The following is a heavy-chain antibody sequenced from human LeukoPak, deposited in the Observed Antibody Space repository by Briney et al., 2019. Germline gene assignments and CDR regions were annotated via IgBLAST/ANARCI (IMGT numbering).Heavy chain of an antibody. CDR3: ASSSGYYYYPFDY. CDR1: GFTFSSYG. D-gene: IGHD3-22*01. J-gene: IGHJ4*02. V-gene: IGHV3-33*01. Sequence: GRSLRLSCAASGFTFSSYGMHWVRQAPGKGLEWVAVIWYDGSNKYYADSVKGRFTISRDNSKNTLYLQMNSLGAEDTAVYYCASSSGYYYYPFDYWGQGTLVTVSS. CDR2: IWYDGSNK.